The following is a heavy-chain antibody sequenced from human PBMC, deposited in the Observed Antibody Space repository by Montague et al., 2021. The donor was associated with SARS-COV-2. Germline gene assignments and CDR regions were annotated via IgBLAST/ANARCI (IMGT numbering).Heavy chain of an antibody. CDR3: ARRESMVRGVIITFSSPFDY. Sequence: SETLSLTCSVSGVPITTSFYWGWIRQTPGKGLEWIGSIYYSGLTYSNPSLKSRATLSLDTSMNQFSLKLSSVTAADTAVYYCARRESMVRGVIITFSSPFDYWGQGTLVTVSS. D-gene: IGHD3-10*01. V-gene: IGHV4-39*01. CDR1: GVPITTSFY. J-gene: IGHJ4*02. CDR2: IYYSGLT.